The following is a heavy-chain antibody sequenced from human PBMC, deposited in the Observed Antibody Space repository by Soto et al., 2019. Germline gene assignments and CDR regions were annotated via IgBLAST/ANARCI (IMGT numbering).Heavy chain of an antibody. Sequence: EVQVLESGGGLVQPGGSLRLSCGASGFTFASYAMSWVRQAPGKGLEWVSGISGSGGTTYYADSVKGRFTISRDNSKNTLSLHMNSLRAEDTAIYYCEKRRGGSGSYYDYWGQGTLVTVSS. V-gene: IGHV3-23*01. CDR2: ISGSGGTT. CDR1: GFTFASYA. J-gene: IGHJ4*02. CDR3: EKRRGGSGSYYDY. D-gene: IGHD3-10*01.